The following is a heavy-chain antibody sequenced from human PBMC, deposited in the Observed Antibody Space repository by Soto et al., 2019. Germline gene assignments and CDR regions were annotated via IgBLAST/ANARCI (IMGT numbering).Heavy chain of an antibody. J-gene: IGHJ4*02. CDR2: IIPIFGTA. CDR1: GRTFSSYA. CDR3: ARAWGSGSYSYYFDY. V-gene: IGHV1-69*01. Sequence: QVQLVQSGAEVKKPGSSVKVSCKASGRTFSSYAISWVRQAPEQGLEWMGGIIPIFGTANYAQKFQGRVTITADESTSTAYMELSSLRSEDTAVYYCARAWGSGSYSYYFDYWGQGTLVTVSS. D-gene: IGHD1-26*01.